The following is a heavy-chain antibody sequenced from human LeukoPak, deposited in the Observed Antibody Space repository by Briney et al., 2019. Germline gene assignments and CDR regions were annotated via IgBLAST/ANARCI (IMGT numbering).Heavy chain of an antibody. CDR1: GYSISSGYY. D-gene: IGHD2-2*01. CDR3: ARLCPGYCSSTSANDFDY. J-gene: IGHJ4*02. Sequence: SETLSLTCAVSGYSISSGYYWGWIRQPPGKGLEWIGSIYHSGSTYYNPSLKSQVTISVDTSKNQFSLKLSSVTAADTAVYYCARLCPGYCSSTSANDFDYWGQGTLVTVSS. V-gene: IGHV4-38-2*01. CDR2: IYHSGST.